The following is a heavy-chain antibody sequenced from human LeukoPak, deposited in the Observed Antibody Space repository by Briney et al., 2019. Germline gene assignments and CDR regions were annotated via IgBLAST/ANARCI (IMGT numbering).Heavy chain of an antibody. CDR2: INHSGST. CDR3: ARGGIAVAGFDY. Sequence: PSETLSLTCAVYGGSFSGYYWSWIRQPPGKGLEWIGEINHSGSTNYNPSLKSRVTISVDTSKNQFSLKLSSVTAADTAVYYCARGGIAVAGFDYWGQGTLSPSPQ. CDR1: GGSFSGYY. J-gene: IGHJ4*02. D-gene: IGHD6-19*01. V-gene: IGHV4-34*01.